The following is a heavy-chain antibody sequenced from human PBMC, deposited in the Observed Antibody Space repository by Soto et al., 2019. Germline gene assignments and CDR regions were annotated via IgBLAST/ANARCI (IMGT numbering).Heavy chain of an antibody. Sequence: QITLKESGPTLVKPTQTLTLTCSFSGFSLSTRGVGVGWIRQPPGKALEWLALIYWDDDRRYSPSLKSRLTITKDTSKNQVVLTMTNMDPVDTATSYCARSLWFGELLWGQGTLVTVSS. CDR3: ARSLWFGELL. J-gene: IGHJ4*02. V-gene: IGHV2-5*02. D-gene: IGHD3-10*01. CDR2: IYWDDDR. CDR1: GFSLSTRGVG.